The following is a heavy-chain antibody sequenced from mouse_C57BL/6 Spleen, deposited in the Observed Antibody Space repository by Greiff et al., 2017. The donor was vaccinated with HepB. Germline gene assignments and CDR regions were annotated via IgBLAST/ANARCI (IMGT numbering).Heavy chain of an antibody. CDR2: IWSGGST. D-gene: IGHD2-2*01. CDR3: ARSPHGYEGYFDV. J-gene: IGHJ1*03. Sequence: VMLVESGPGLVQPSQSLSITCTVSGFSLTSYGVHWVRQSPGKGLEWLGVIWSGGSTDYNAAFISRLSISKDNSKSQVFFKMNSLQADDTAIYYCARSPHGYEGYFDVWGTGTTVTVSS. CDR1: GFSLTSYG. V-gene: IGHV2-2*01.